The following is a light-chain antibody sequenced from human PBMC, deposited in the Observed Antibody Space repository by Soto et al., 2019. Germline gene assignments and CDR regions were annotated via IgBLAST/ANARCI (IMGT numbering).Light chain of an antibody. J-gene: IGLJ1*01. CDR1: SSDVGGYNY. V-gene: IGLV2-14*03. Sequence: HSALTQPASVSGSPGQSITIPCTGTSSDVGGYNYVSWYQQHPGIAPKVMIYDVSNRPSGVSNRFSGSKSGNTASLTISGLQAEDEADYYCLSYTTSSTYVFGTGTKLTVL. CDR3: LSYTTSSTYV. CDR2: DVS.